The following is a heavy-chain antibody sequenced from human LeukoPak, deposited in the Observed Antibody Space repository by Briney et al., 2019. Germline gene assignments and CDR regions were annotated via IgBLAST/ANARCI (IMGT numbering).Heavy chain of an antibody. CDR2: ISTVNGDT. CDR1: GYTFSRYG. V-gene: IGHV1-18*04. Sequence: ASVKDSCKGSGYTFSRYGRTWVPQAPGRGLEWMGWISTVNGDTNYAPNLEGRATMTTDTSTTTAYMELKNLRSDDTAVYYCARGIAPDQYCGQASLLTVSS. D-gene: IGHD2-21*01. J-gene: IGHJ1*01. CDR3: ARGIAPDQY.